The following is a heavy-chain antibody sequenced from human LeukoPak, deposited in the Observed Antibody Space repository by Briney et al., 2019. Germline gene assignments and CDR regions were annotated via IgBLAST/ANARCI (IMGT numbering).Heavy chain of an antibody. J-gene: IGHJ4*02. D-gene: IGHD5-12*01. V-gene: IGHV4-59*01. Sequence: KPSETLSLTCTLSGGSISTYYWSWIRQPPGKGLEWIGYIYHSGSTNYNPSLKSRVTISVDTSKNQLSLKLSSVTAADTAVYYCARGGGYASPIGYWGQGALVTVSP. CDR1: GGSISTYY. CDR3: ARGGGYASPIGY. CDR2: IYHSGST.